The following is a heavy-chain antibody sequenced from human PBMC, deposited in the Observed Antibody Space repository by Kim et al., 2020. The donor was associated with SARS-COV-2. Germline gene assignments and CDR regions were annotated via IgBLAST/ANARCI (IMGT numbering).Heavy chain of an antibody. CDR3: ARDPGWGALDY. CDR1: GLSFNNSW. Sequence: GWSLRLSCEVSGLSFNNSWMGWIRQAPGKGLEWVANIKNDGREEYYVAPVRGRFTISRDNAKNLVYLQMKSLRVEDTALYFCARDPGWGALDYWGRGTLVTVSS. D-gene: IGHD1-26*01. V-gene: IGHV3-7*01. CDR2: IKNDGREE. J-gene: IGHJ4*02.